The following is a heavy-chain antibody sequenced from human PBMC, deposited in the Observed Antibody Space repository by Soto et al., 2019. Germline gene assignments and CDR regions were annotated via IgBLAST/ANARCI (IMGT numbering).Heavy chain of an antibody. D-gene: IGHD4-17*01. CDR1: GFILSDCA. CDR2: ISSSGGTR. Sequence: PGGSLRLSCATSGFILSDCAMNWVRQAQGKGLDWVSYISSSGGTRDYADSVLGRFTDSRNNAKNSLYLQMNSLRAEDTAVYYCAREKSYGDYGSESYVDYWGQGALVTVSS. J-gene: IGHJ4*02. CDR3: AREKSYGDYGSESYVDY. V-gene: IGHV3-48*01.